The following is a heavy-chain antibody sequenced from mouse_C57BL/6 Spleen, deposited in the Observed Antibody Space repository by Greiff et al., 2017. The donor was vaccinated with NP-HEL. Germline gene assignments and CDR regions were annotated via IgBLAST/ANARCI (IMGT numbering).Heavy chain of an antibody. Sequence: VKLVESGPGLVKPSQSLFLTCSITGFPITSGYYWIWIRQPPGKPLEWMGYITHSGETFYNPSLQSPISITRETSKNPFFLQLNSVTTEDTAMYYCAGDRWGYWDFDVWGTGTTVTVSS. CDR1: GFPITSGYY. J-gene: IGHJ1*03. V-gene: IGHV12-3*01. CDR2: ITHSGET. CDR3: AGDRWGYWDFDV.